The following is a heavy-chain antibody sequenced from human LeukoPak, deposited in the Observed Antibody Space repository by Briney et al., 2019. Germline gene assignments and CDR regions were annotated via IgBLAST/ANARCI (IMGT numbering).Heavy chain of an antibody. CDR1: GGSFSGYY. CDR2: INHSGST. D-gene: IGHD1-1*01. V-gene: IGHV4-34*01. CDR3: ARGADQDVQLERLPSYYYMDV. Sequence: SETLSLTCAVYGGSFSGYYWSWIRQPPGKGLEWIGEINHSGSTNYNPSLKSRVTISVDTSKNQFSLKLSSVTAADTAVYYCARGADQDVQLERLPSYYYMDVWGKGTTVTVSS. J-gene: IGHJ6*03.